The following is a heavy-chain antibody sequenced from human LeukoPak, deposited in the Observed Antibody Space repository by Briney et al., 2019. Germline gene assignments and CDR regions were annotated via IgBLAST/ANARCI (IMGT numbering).Heavy chain of an antibody. J-gene: IGHJ4*02. Sequence: GGSLRLSCAASGFTFSDHSMNWVRQAPGKGLEWISYISGRGSVIYYADSVKGRFTISRDNAKSSLYLQLNSLRAEDTAVYYGARDMIFSITFDSWGQGTPVTVSS. V-gene: IGHV3-21*05. CDR1: GFTFSDHS. D-gene: IGHD3/OR15-3a*01. CDR3: ARDMIFSITFDS. CDR2: ISGRGSVI.